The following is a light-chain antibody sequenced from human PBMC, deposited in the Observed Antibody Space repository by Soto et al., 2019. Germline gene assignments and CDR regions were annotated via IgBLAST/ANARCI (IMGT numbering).Light chain of an antibody. V-gene: IGKV1-39*01. Sequence: DVRVTQTPASLSASVGDTITITCRASRTINTYLNWFQQKPGEPPRLLIYGASTLHDGVPSRFSGSGSGADFTLTISGLQPEDFASYHCQQTFSDNSSGGGAKVDI. CDR2: GAS. CDR3: QQTFSDNS. J-gene: IGKJ4*01. CDR1: RTINTY.